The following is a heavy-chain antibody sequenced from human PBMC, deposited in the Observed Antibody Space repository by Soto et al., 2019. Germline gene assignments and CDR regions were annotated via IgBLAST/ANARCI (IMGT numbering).Heavy chain of an antibody. CDR2: INSDGSGT. J-gene: IGHJ4*02. Sequence: QLVESGGGLVQPGGSLRLSCAASGFIFSNYWMHWVRQVPGKGLVWVSRINSDGSGTTYADLVRGRFTTSRDNAKNTLDLQMTSLGAEDTAVYFCARVRGITKIGRLTASDYFDLWGQGTLVTVSS. CDR1: GFIFSNYW. V-gene: IGHV3-74*03. CDR3: ARVRGITKIGRLTASDYFDL. D-gene: IGHD1-20*01.